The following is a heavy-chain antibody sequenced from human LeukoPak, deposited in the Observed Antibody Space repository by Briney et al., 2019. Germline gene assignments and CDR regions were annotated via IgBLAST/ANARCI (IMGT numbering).Heavy chain of an antibody. V-gene: IGHV1-69*05. CDR1: GGTFSSYA. Sequence: SVKVSCKASGGTFSSYAISWVRQAPGQGLEWMGGIIPIFGTANYAQKFQGRVTITTDESTSTAYMELSRLRSEDTAVYYSARDRSRGSNYWGQGTLVTVSS. D-gene: IGHD2-15*01. J-gene: IGHJ4*02. CDR3: ARDRSRGSNY. CDR2: IIPIFGTA.